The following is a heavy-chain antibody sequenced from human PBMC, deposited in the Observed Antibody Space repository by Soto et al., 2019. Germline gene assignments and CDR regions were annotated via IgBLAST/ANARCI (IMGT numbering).Heavy chain of an antibody. D-gene: IGHD1-26*01. J-gene: IGHJ4*02. CDR3: ARHQYAVGNDY. V-gene: IGHV4-39*01. CDR2: VFYNGST. CDR1: GGSISSSSYY. Sequence: QLQLQESVPGLVKPSETLSLTCTVSGGSISSSSYYWGWIRQPPGKGLEWIGSVFYNGSTYYNPSLDSRVTISIDTSKNQFSLKLSSVTATDTAVYYCARHQYAVGNDYWGQGTLVIVSS.